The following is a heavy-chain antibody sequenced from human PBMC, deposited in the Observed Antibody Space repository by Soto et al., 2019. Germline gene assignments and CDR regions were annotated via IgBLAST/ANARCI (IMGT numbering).Heavy chain of an antibody. V-gene: IGHV6-1*01. CDR2: TYYTSKWYN. J-gene: IGHJ6*02. CDR3: AKHYAVAGFNYYYHYGMDV. CDR1: GDSVSSKSAA. Sequence: SQTLSLTCAISGDSVSSKSAAWSWIRQSPSRGLEWLGWTYYTSKWYNDYAVSVKSRITINPDTSKNQFSLQLNSVTPEDTAVYYCAKHYAVAGFNYYYHYGMDVWSQGTTVTVSS. D-gene: IGHD6-19*01.